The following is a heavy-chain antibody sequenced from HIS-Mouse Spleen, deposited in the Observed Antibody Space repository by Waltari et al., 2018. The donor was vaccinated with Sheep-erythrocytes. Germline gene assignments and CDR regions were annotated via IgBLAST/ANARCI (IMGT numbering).Heavy chain of an antibody. J-gene: IGHJ4*02. CDR3: ARDSATMGTDY. D-gene: IGHD5-12*01. CDR1: GFTFSSYS. Sequence: LVQPGGSLRLSCAASGFTFSSYSMNWVRQAPGKGLEWVSYISSSSSTIYYADSVKGRFTISRDNAKNSLYLQMNSLRYEDTAVYYCARDSATMGTDYWGQGTLVTVSS. CDR2: ISSSSSTI. V-gene: IGHV3-48*02.